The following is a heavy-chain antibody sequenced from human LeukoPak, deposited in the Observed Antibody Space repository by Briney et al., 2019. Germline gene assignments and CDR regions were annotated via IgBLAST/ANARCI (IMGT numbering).Heavy chain of an antibody. V-gene: IGHV6-1*01. CDR1: GDSVSSISVA. J-gene: IGHJ6*02. CDR2: SYYRSKWYY. Sequence: SQTLSLTCAISGDSVSSISVAWTSIRPSPSRGLEWLGRSYYRSKWYYEYPVSVKSRINISPDTSKNQFSLQLTSVTPEDRAVYYYSLARSQYQYGMDVWGQGPTVTVSS. D-gene: IGHD2-2*01. CDR3: SLARSQYQYGMDV.